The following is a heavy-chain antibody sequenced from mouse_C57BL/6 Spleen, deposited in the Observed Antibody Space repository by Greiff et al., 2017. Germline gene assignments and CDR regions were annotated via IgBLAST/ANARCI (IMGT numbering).Heavy chain of an antibody. V-gene: IGHV14-3*01. Sequence: EVNLVESVAELVRPGASVKLSCTASGFNIKNTYMHWVKQRPEQGLEWIGRIDPANGNTKYAPKFQGKATITADTSSNTAYLQLSSLTSEDTAIYYCARGEGYDYDVEYYYAMDYWGQGTSVTVSS. D-gene: IGHD2-4*01. CDR2: IDPANGNT. CDR3: ARGEGYDYDVEYYYAMDY. J-gene: IGHJ4*01. CDR1: GFNIKNTY.